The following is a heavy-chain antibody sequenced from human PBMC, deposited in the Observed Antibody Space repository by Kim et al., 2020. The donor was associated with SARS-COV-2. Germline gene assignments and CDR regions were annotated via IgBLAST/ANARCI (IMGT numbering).Heavy chain of an antibody. Sequence: GESLKISCKGFGYSFSGYWITWVRQMSGKGLEWMGIISPDNSDNRYSPSFRGQVTMSVDKSISTAYLQLNSLKASDTAMYYCARQAVPVPRLTLVSFDPW. D-gene: IGHD4-17*01. CDR3: ARQAVPVPRLTLVSFDP. J-gene: IGHJ5*02. CDR1: GYSFSGYW. V-gene: IGHV5-51*01. CDR2: ISPDNSDN.